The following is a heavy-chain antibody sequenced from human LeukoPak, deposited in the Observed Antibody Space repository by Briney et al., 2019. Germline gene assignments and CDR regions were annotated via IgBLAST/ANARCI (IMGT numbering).Heavy chain of an antibody. CDR3: ARSYGSGSYSNWFDP. V-gene: IGHV4-39*07. Sequence: SETLSLTCTVSGVSISSSNSYWGWIRQPPGKGLEWIGEINHSGSTNYNPSLKSRVTISVDTSKNQFSLKLSSVTAADTAVYYCARSYGSGSYSNWFDPWGQGTLVTVSS. J-gene: IGHJ5*02. CDR2: INHSGST. D-gene: IGHD3-10*01. CDR1: GVSISSSNSY.